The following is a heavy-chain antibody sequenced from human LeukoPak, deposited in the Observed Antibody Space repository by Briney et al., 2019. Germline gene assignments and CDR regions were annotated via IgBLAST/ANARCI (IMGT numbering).Heavy chain of an antibody. CDR1: GGSISSSSYY. V-gene: IGHV4-39*01. CDR2: IYYSGST. J-gene: IGHJ5*02. Sequence: NPSETLSLTCAVSGGSISSSSYYWGWIRQPPGKGLEWIGSIYYSGSTYYNPSLKSRVTISVDTSKNQFSLKLSSVTAADTAVYYCARWGLDWFDPWGQGTLVTVSS. CDR3: ARWGLDWFDP. D-gene: IGHD3-16*01.